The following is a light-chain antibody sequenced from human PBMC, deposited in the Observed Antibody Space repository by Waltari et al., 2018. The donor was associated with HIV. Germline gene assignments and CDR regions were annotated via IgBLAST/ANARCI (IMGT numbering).Light chain of an antibody. CDR2: SAS. CDR3: QQVNSFPIT. Sequence: DIQMTQSPSSVSASVGDRVTITCRASQGIGTLLAWYQQKLGQAPKLLIYSASYLQSGVPSRFSGSGSGTSFTLAISSLQPEDFATYYCQQVNSFPITFGQGTRLEIK. V-gene: IGKV1-12*01. J-gene: IGKJ5*01. CDR1: QGIGTL.